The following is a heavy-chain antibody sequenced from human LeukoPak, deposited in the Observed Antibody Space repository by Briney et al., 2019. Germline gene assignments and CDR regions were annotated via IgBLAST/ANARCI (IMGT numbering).Heavy chain of an antibody. CDR3: ARDVFS. CDR2: ISYDGSNK. CDR1: GFSFSSYS. J-gene: IGHJ4*02. D-gene: IGHD5/OR15-5a*01. Sequence: GGSLRLSCAASGFSFSSYSMHWVRQAPGKGLEWVAVISYDGSNKYYADSVKGRFTISRDNSKNTLFLHMNGLRAEDTAVFYCARDVFSWGQGTLVTVSS. V-gene: IGHV3-30*03.